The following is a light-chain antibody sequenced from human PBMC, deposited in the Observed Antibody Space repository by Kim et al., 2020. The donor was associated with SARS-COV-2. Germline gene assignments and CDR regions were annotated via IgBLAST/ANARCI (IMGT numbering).Light chain of an antibody. CDR3: MQATHWPWT. CDR2: EVS. Sequence: PAAISCRSSQSLLHINGNTYLNWFQQRQGQSPRRLIYEVSKRDSGVPDRFSGSASGTDFTLKISRVEAEDVGVYYCMQATHWPWTFGQGTKVDIK. V-gene: IGKV2-30*02. CDR1: QSLLHINGNTY. J-gene: IGKJ1*01.